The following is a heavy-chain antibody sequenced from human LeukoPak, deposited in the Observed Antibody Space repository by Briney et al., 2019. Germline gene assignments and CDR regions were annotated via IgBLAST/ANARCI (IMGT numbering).Heavy chain of an antibody. CDR1: GFTFSSYG. CDR2: IYYSGST. CDR3: AKSNGYGLIDY. V-gene: IGHV4-38-2*01. J-gene: IGHJ4*02. Sequence: GSLRLSCAASGFTFSSYGMSWIRQPPGKGLEWIGSIYYSGSTYYNPSLKSRVTISVDTSKNQFSLKLSSVTAADTAMYYCAKSNGYGLIDYWGQGTLVTVSS. D-gene: IGHD5-12*01.